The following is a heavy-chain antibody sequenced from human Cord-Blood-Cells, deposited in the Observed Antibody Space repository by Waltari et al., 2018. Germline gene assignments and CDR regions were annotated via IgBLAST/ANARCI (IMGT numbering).Heavy chain of an antibody. V-gene: IGHV4-38-2*02. CDR1: GYSISSGYY. D-gene: IGHD2-15*01. CDR3: ARDPSRISDRGMDV. CDR2: IYHSGST. Sequence: QVQLQESGPGLVKPSETLSLTCAVSGYSISSGYYWGWIRQPPGKGLEWIGSIYHSGSTYYNPSLKSRVTISVDTSKNQFSLKLSSVTAADTAVYYCARDPSRISDRGMDVWGQGTTVTVSS. J-gene: IGHJ6*02.